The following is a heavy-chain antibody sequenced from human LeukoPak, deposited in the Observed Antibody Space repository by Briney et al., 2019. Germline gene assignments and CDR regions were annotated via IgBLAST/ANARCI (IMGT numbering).Heavy chain of an antibody. CDR2: IYTSGST. CDR3: ARDGYYYDSSGYYYLRDAFDI. D-gene: IGHD3-22*01. Sequence: SQTLSLTRTVSGGSISSGSYYWSWIRQPAGKGLEWIGRIYTSGSTNYNPSLKSRVTISVDTSKNQFSLKLSSVTAADTAVYYCARDGYYYDSSGYYYLRDAFDIWGQGTMVTVSS. J-gene: IGHJ3*02. CDR1: GGSISSGSYY. V-gene: IGHV4-61*02.